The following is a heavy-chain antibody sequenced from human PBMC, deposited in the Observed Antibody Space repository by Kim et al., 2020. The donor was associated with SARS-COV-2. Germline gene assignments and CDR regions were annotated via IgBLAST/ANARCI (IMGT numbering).Heavy chain of an antibody. CDR3: ARQFIAAAGTGFY. CDR1: GGSISSSNW. J-gene: IGHJ4*02. V-gene: IGHV4-4*02. Sequence: SETLSLTCAVSGGSISSSNWWSWVRQPPGKGLEWIGEIYHSGSTNYNPSLKSRVTISVDKSKNQFSLKLSSVTAADTAVYYCARQFIAAAGTGFYWGQGTLVTVSS. CDR2: IYHSGST. D-gene: IGHD6-13*01.